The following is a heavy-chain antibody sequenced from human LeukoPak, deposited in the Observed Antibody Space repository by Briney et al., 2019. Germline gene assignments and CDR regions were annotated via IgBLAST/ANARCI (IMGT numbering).Heavy chain of an antibody. CDR1: GGSISSGSYH. CDR2: IYTSGST. J-gene: IGHJ4*02. CDR3: AASIVATIEGVYYFDY. Sequence: SETLSLTCTVSGGSISSGSYHWSWIRQPAGKGLEWIGRIYTSGSTNYNPSLKSRVTISVDTSKNQFSLKLSSVTAADTAVYYCAASIVATIEGVYYFDYWGQGTLVTVSS. V-gene: IGHV4-61*02. D-gene: IGHD5-12*01.